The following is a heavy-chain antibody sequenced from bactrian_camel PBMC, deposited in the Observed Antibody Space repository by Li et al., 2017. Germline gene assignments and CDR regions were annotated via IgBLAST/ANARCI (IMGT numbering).Heavy chain of an antibody. V-gene: IGHV3S31*01. Sequence: VQLVESGGGLVQPGGSLRLSCAASGFTFYNSAMTWVRQAPGKGLEWVSTISGGGGGGWTYYGDSVKGRFTISRDNAKNTLFLQLNSLKTEDTAMYYCARRLSYSGNYYFPYWGQGTQVTVS. CDR2: ISGGGGGGWT. J-gene: IGHJ4*01. CDR3: ARRLSYSGNYYFPY. D-gene: IGHD2*01. CDR1: GFTFYNSA.